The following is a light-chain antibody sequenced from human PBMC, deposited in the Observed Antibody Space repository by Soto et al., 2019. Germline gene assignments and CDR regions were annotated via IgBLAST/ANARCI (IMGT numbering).Light chain of an antibody. CDR2: GAS. V-gene: IGKV3-20*01. CDR3: QQYGSSPLYT. J-gene: IGKJ2*01. CDR1: QSVSSSY. Sequence: EIVLTQSPGTLSLSPGERATLSCRASQSVSSSYLAWYQQKPGQAPRLLIYGASSRATGIPDRFSGSGSGTDFTVTISRLEPEDFAVYYCQQYGSSPLYTFGQGTKLEI.